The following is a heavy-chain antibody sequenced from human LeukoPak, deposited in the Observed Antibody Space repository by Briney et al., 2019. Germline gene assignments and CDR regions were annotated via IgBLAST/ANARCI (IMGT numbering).Heavy chain of an antibody. CDR2: INPNSGDT. D-gene: IGHD3-10*01. CDR1: GYTFTGYY. CDR3: ARDNHPGDY. Sequence: ASVKVSCKASGYTFTGYYMHWVRQAPGQGLEWMGWINPNSGDTNFAQKFQDRVTMTRDMSIRTAYMELIRLTSDDTAVYYCARDNHPGDYWGQGTLVTVSA. V-gene: IGHV1-2*02. J-gene: IGHJ4*02.